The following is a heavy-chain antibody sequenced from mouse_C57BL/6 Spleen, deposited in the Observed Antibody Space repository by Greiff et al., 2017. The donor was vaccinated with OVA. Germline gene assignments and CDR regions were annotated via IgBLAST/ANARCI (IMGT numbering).Heavy chain of an antibody. D-gene: IGHD1-1*01. CDR3: ARHQDYGSSYDYFDY. CDR2: ISSGGSYT. CDR1: GFTFSSYG. V-gene: IGHV5-6*01. J-gene: IGHJ2*01. Sequence: EVQLVESGGDLVKPGGSLKLSCAASGFTFSSYGMSWVRQTPDKRLEWVATISSGGSYTYYPDSVKGRFTISRDNAKNTLYLQMSSLKSEDTAMYYCARHQDYGSSYDYFDYWGQGTTLTVSS.